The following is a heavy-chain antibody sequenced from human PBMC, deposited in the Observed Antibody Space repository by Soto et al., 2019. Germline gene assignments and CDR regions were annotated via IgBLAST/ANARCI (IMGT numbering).Heavy chain of an antibody. J-gene: IGHJ4*02. D-gene: IGHD6-13*01. CDR1: GGSISTGNYY. V-gene: IGHV4-39*01. CDR2: IYYSGNT. CDR3: ARGGAAAGAY. Sequence: QLQLQESGPGLVQPSETLSLTCTVSGGSISTGNYYWGWIRQSPGKGLEWIGNIYYSGNTFYNPSLKGRVTISIDASKNQFSLNLSSVTAADTAVYYCARGGAAAGAYWGQGTLVTVSS.